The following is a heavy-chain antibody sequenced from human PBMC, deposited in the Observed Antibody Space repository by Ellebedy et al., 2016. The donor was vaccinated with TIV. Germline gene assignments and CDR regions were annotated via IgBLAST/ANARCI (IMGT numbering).Heavy chain of an antibody. CDR3: ARGEVVGDYWFFDQ. CDR2: IYYSGST. J-gene: IGHJ2*01. V-gene: IGHV4-31*03. D-gene: IGHD1-26*01. CDR1: SGSISSGTFY. Sequence: SETLSLTCTVSSGSISSGTFYWSWVRQHPGKGLEWIGYIYYSGSTSYNPSLKSRVTISRDTSKDQFSLRLSSVTAADTAVYYCARGEVVGDYWFFDQWGRGTLVTVSS.